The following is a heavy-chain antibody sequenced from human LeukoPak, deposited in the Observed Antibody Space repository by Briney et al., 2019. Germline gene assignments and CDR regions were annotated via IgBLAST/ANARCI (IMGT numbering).Heavy chain of an antibody. CDR2: INPSGGST. D-gene: IGHD3-22*01. V-gene: IGHV1-46*01. CDR1: GYTFTSYY. CDR3: AREGRLGHGYPSDAFDI. J-gene: IGHJ3*02. Sequence: GASEKVSCKASGYTFTSYYMHWVRQAPGQGLEWMGIINPSGGSTSYARKFQGRVTMTRDTSTSTVYMELSSLRSEDTAVYYCAREGRLGHGYPSDAFDIWGQGTMVTVSS.